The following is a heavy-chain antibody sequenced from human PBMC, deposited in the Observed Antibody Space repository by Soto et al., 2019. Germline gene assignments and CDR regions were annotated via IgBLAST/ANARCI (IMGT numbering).Heavy chain of an antibody. Sequence: GGSLRLSCAASGFTFSSYSMNWVRQAPGKGLEWVSSISSSSSYIYYADSVKGRFTISRDNAKNSLYLQMNSLRAEDTAVYYCARALRFGGYGSGSYRDYWGQGTLVTVSS. V-gene: IGHV3-21*01. D-gene: IGHD3-10*01. CDR2: ISSSSSYI. CDR1: GFTFSSYS. CDR3: ARALRFGGYGSGSYRDY. J-gene: IGHJ4*02.